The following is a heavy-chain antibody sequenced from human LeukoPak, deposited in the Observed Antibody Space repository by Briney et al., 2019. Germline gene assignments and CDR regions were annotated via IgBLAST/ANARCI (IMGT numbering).Heavy chain of an antibody. CDR3: LYGGNSGDWVY. CDR1: GASIRSSTNW. Sequence: PSETLSLTCGVSGASIRSSTNWWSWVRQPQGKGLEWIGEILQSGSTNYNPSLKSRVTMSVDNSDNQFSLNLKSVTAADTAVYYCLYGGNSGDWVYWGQGTLVTVSS. J-gene: IGHJ4*02. CDR2: ILQSGST. V-gene: IGHV4-4*02. D-gene: IGHD4-23*01.